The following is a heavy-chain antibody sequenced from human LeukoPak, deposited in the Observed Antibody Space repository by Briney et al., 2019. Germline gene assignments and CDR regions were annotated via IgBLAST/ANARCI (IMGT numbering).Heavy chain of an antibody. CDR1: GFTFSSYP. V-gene: IGHV3-23*01. J-gene: IGHJ4*02. Sequence: GGSLRLSCAAPGFTFSSYPMSWVRQTPAKGLQWVSAISGGGGSAYYADSVKGRFTISRDNSKSTLYLQMNSLRAEDTAMYYCAARPLMPPRFDYWGQGTLVTVSS. CDR3: AARPLMPPRFDY. CDR2: ISGGGGSA. D-gene: IGHD2-2*01.